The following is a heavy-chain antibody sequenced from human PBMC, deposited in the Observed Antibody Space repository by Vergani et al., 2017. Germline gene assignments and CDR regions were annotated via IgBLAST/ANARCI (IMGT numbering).Heavy chain of an antibody. CDR2: IYHSGST. V-gene: IGHV4-38-2*02. D-gene: IGHD6-19*01. CDR3: ARDQEAGGDYVYY. J-gene: IGHJ4*02. CDR1: GYSISSGYY. Sequence: QVQLQESGPGLVKPSETLSLTCTVSGYSISSGYYWGWIRQPPGKGLEWIGSIYHSGSTYYNPSLKSRVTISIDTSKNQFSLKLSSVTAADTAVYYCARDQEAGGDYVYYCVQGTLGTVSS.